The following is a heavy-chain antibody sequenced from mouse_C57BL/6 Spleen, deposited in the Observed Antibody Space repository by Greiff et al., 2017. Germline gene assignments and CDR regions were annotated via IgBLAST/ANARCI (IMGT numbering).Heavy chain of an antibody. D-gene: IGHD1-1*01. CDR1: GYTLTSYW. CDR2: IDPSDSYT. CDR3: ARKSSPAYFDY. Sequence: QVQLQQPGAELVRPGTSVKLSCKASGYTLTSYWMHWVKQRPGQGLEWIGVIDPSDSYTNYNQKFKGKATLTVDTSSSTAYMQLSSLTSEDSAVYYCARKSSPAYFDYWGQGTTLTVSS. J-gene: IGHJ2*01. V-gene: IGHV1-59*01.